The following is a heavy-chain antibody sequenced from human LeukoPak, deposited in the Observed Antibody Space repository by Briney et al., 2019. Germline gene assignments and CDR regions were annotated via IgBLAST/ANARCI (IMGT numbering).Heavy chain of an antibody. CDR2: ISGSGDNT. D-gene: IGHD6-19*01. CDR3: AKDHSYGSGWFSVGY. Sequence: GGSLRLSCAASGFTFSSYAMSWVRQAPGKGLEWVSEISGSGDNTYCADSVKGRFTISRDNSKNTLYLQMNSLRAEDTAVYYCAKDHSYGSGWFSVGYWGQGALVTVSS. CDR1: GFTFSSYA. V-gene: IGHV3-23*01. J-gene: IGHJ4*02.